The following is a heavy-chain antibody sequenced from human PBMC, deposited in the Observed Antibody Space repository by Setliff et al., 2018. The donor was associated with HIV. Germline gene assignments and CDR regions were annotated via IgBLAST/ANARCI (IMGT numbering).Heavy chain of an antibody. J-gene: IGHJ3*02. Sequence: SETLSLTCTVSGGSISSSSYYWGWIRQPPGKGLEWIGSIYYSGSTNYNPSLKSRVTISLDTSKKQFSLRLSSVTAADTAVYYCARVIVGATTGNAFDIWGQGTMVTVSS. CDR3: ARVIVGATTGNAFDI. CDR2: IYYSGST. V-gene: IGHV4-39*07. CDR1: GGSISSSSYY. D-gene: IGHD1-26*01.